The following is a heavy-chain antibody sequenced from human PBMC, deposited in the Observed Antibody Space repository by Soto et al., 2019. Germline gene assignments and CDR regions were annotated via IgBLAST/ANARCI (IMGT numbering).Heavy chain of an antibody. V-gene: IGHV3-66*01. CDR1: GFTVSSNY. CDR2: IYSGGST. Sequence: GGSLRLPCAASGFTVSSNYMSWVRQAPGKGLEWVSVIYSGGSTYYADSVKGRFTISRDNSKNTLYLQMNSLRAEDTAVYYCARDRYGSGSYYNPTPILGYWGQGTLVTGSS. J-gene: IGHJ4*02. D-gene: IGHD3-10*01. CDR3: ARDRYGSGSYYNPTPILGY.